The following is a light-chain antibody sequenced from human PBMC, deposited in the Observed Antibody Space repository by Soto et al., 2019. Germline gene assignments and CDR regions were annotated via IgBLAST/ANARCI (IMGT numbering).Light chain of an antibody. Sequence: DIQMTQSPSSLSASVGDRVTITCRASQGISNYLAWYQQTPGKVPKVLIYAASTLQSGVPSRFSGSGSGTDFTLTISGLQPEDVATYYCQKYNGARTFGQGTKVEIK. CDR2: AAS. V-gene: IGKV1-27*01. J-gene: IGKJ1*01. CDR3: QKYNGART. CDR1: QGISNY.